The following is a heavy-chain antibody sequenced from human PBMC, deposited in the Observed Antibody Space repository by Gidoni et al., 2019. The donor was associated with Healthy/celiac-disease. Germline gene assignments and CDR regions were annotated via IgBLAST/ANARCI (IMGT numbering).Heavy chain of an antibody. CDR1: GFTVSSTY. CDR2: IYSGGST. CDR3: AREKVPPLNYYYYGMDV. V-gene: IGHV3-53*01. J-gene: IGHJ6*02. Sequence: EVQLVESGGGLIQPGGSLRLSCAASGFTVSSTYMSWVRQAPGKGLEWVSVIYSGGSTYYADSVKGRFTISRDNSKNTLYLQMNSLRAEDTAVYYCAREKVPPLNYYYYGMDVWGQGTTVTVSS. D-gene: IGHD3-10*01.